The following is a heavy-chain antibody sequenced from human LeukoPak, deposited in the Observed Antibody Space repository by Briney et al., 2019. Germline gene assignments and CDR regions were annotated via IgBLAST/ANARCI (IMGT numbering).Heavy chain of an antibody. V-gene: IGHV1-2*02. Sequence: ASVKVSCKASGYTFTAYYMHWVRQAPGQGLEWMGWMNPNSGGTNYEQKFQGRVTMTRDTSISTAYMELSRLTSDDTAVYYCARDLYAPRYCSGGSCYERLGFWGQGTLVTVSS. J-gene: IGHJ4*02. CDR2: MNPNSGGT. CDR1: GYTFTAYY. D-gene: IGHD2-15*01. CDR3: ARDLYAPRYCSGGSCYERLGF.